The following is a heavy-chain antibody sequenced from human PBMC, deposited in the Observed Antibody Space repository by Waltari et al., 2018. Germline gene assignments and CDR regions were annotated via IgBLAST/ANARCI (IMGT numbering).Heavy chain of an antibody. CDR2: IYYRWST. CDR3: ARAAQIADEYFQH. Sequence: QVQLQESGPGLVQPSETLSLTCTVSGGSIRSHYWSWIRQPPGKGLEWIGYIYYRWSTHYTPTLKIRVTISVDTSMNQCSLKLSAVTAADTAVYYCARAAQIADEYFQHWGQGTLVTVSS. V-gene: IGHV4-59*11. D-gene: IGHD6-13*01. J-gene: IGHJ1*01. CDR1: GGSIRSHY.